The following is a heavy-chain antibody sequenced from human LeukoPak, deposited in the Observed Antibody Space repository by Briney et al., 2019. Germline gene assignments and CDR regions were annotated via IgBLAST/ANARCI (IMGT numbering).Heavy chain of an antibody. J-gene: IGHJ4*02. V-gene: IGHV3-7*05. Sequence: PGGSLRLSCAASGFTFNSYWMSWVRQPPGKGLEWVANIKQDGSEKYYVDSVKGRFTISRDNAKNSLYLQMNSLRAEDTAVYYCARDTRGIFDYWGQGTLVTVSS. CDR3: ARDTRGIFDY. CDR1: GFTFNSYW. D-gene: IGHD3-10*01. CDR2: IKQDGSEK.